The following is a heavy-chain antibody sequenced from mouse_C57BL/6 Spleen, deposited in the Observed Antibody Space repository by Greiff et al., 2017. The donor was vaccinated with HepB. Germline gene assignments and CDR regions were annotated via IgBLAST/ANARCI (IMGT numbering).Heavy chain of an antibody. CDR3: ATQAPYY. J-gene: IGHJ4*01. Sequence: VQLQQSGPELVKPGASVKISCKASGYAFSSSWMNWVKQRPGKGLEWIGRIYPGDGDTNYNGKFKGKATLTADKSSSTAYMQLSSLTSEDSAVYFCATQAPYYWGQGTSVTVSS. CDR2: IYPGDGDT. D-gene: IGHD3-2*02. CDR1: GYAFSSSW. V-gene: IGHV1-82*01.